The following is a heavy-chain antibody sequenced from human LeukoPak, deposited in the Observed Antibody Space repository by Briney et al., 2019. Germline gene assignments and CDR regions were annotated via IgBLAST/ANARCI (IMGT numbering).Heavy chain of an antibody. V-gene: IGHV4-39*01. CDR1: GGSISSSSYY. CDR3: ARPYGSGSYGYWNFDL. J-gene: IGHJ2*01. D-gene: IGHD3-10*01. CDR2: IYYSGST. Sequence: SETLSLTCTVTGGSISSSSYYWGWIRQPPGKGLEWIGSIYYSGSTYYNPSLKSRVTISVDTSKNQFSLKLSSVTAADTAVYYCARPYGSGSYGYWNFDLWGRGTLVTVSS.